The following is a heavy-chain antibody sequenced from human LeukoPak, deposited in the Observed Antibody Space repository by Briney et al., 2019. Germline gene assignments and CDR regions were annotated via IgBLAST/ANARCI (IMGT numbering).Heavy chain of an antibody. V-gene: IGHV1-8*02. CDR2: INPNSGNT. CDR1: GYTFTGYY. J-gene: IGHJ5*02. CDR3: ARGLGLRYCSGGSCYWFDP. Sequence: GASVKVSCKASGYTFTGYYMHWVRQAPGQGLEWMGWINPNSGNTGYAQKFQGRVTMTRNTSISTAYMELSSLRSEDTAVYYCARGLGLRYCSGGSCYWFDPWGQGTLVTVSS. D-gene: IGHD2-15*01.